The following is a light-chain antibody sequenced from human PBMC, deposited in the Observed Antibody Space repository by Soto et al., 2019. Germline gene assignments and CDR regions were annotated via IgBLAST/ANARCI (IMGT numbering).Light chain of an antibody. CDR3: QTWSTDIRV. V-gene: IGLV4-69*01. CDR2: LNSDGSH. Sequence: QPVLPQPPSASASLGASVKLTCTLSSGHNSYAIAWHQQQPEKGPRYLMKLNSDGSHSKGDGIPDRFSGSSSGAERYLTISSLQSEDEADYYCQTWSTDIRVFGGGTKVTVI. J-gene: IGLJ3*02. CDR1: SGHNSYA.